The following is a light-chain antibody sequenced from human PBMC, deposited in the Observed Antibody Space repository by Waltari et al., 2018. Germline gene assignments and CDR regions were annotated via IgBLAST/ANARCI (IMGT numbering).Light chain of an antibody. Sequence: QSALTQPASVSGSPGQSITISCPGTSSDVGGYKYVSWYQHHPGKAPKLMIYDVSKRPSGVSNRFSGSKSGNTASLTISGVQAEDEADYYCTSYTSSYTYVFGTGTKVTVL. CDR1: SSDVGGYKY. V-gene: IGLV2-14*03. J-gene: IGLJ1*01. CDR2: DVS. CDR3: TSYTSSYTYV.